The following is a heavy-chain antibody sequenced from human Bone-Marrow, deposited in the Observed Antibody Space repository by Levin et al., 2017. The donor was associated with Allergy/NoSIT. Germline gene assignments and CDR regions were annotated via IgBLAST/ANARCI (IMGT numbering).Heavy chain of an antibody. CDR3: AREGYGIDS. CDR2: MYYTGST. D-gene: IGHD5-12*01. Sequence: LSQTLSLTCTVSGGSISGYYWSWIRQPPGKGLEWIGYMYYTGSTDYNPSLKSRVTISLDTSKNQFSLKLRSVPAADTAVYYCAREGYGIDSGGQGILATVSS. V-gene: IGHV4-59*01. CDR1: GGSISGYY. J-gene: IGHJ4*02.